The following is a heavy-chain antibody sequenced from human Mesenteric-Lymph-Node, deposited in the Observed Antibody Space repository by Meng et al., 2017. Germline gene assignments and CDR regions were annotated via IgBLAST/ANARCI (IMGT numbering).Heavy chain of an antibody. J-gene: IGHJ5*02. V-gene: IGHV4-31*03. Sequence: PGLPIPSPHVPLTVPVSGGAISRGGFYWSWIRQHPGKGLEWIGYIYYSGSTYYNPSLRSRVAISIDTSKNQFSLKLTSVTAADTAVYFCARTNYGDYNWFDPWGQGTLVTVSS. CDR3: ARTNYGDYNWFDP. CDR1: GGAISRGGFY. D-gene: IGHD4-17*01. CDR2: IYYSGST.